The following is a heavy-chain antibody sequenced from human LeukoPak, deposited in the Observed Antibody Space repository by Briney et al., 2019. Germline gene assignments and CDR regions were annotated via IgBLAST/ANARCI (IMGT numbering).Heavy chain of an antibody. Sequence: PSQTLSLTCTVSGGSISSGGYYWSWIRQHPGKGLEWIGYIYYSGSTYYNPTLKSRVTISVDTSKNQFSLKLSSVTAADTAVYYCARDREGGFDYWGQGTLVTVSS. J-gene: IGHJ4*02. CDR2: IYYSGST. CDR1: GGSISSGGYY. V-gene: IGHV4-31*03. CDR3: ARDREGGFDY.